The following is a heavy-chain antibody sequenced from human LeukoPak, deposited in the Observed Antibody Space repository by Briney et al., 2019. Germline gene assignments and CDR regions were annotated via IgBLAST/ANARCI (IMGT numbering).Heavy chain of an antibody. V-gene: IGHV1-8*02. CDR2: MNPNSGNT. D-gene: IGHD5-18*01. J-gene: IGHJ5*02. CDR1: GGTFSSYA. CDR3: ARVWYSYANWFDP. Sequence: ASVKVSCKASGGTFSSYAISWVRQAPGQGLEWMGWMNPNSGNTGYAQKFQGRVTMARNTSISTAYMELSSLRSEDTAVYYCARVWYSYANWFDPWGQGTLVTVSS.